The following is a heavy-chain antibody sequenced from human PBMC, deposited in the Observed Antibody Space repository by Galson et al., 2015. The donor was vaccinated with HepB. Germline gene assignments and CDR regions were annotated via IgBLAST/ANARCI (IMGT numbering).Heavy chain of an antibody. V-gene: IGHV3-30*04. D-gene: IGHD6-19*01. CDR1: GFTFSSYA. CDR2: ISYDGSNK. Sequence: SLRLSCAASGFTFSSYAMHWVRQAPGKGLEWVAVISYDGSNKYYADSVKGRFTISRDNSKNTLYLQMNSLRAEDTAVYYCAREGGGWHLDYWGQGTLVTVSS. CDR3: AREGGGWHLDY. J-gene: IGHJ4*02.